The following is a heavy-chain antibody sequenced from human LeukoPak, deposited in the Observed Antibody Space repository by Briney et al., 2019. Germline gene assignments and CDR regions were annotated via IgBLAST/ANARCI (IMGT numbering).Heavy chain of an antibody. CDR2: IWYDGSNK. CDR1: GXTFSSYG. CDR3: ARDTDGGSAIDY. J-gene: IGHJ4*02. V-gene: IGHV3-33*01. D-gene: IGHD1-26*01. Sequence: GGALRLSCAASGXTFSSYGVHWVRQAPGKGREWVAVIWYDGSNKYYADSVKGRFTISRDNSKNTLYLQMNSLRAEDTAVYYCARDTDGGSAIDYWGQGTLVTVSS.